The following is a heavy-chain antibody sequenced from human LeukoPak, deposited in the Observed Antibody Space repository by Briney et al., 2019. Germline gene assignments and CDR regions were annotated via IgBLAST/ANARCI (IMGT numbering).Heavy chain of an antibody. CDR2: IYYSGST. CDR1: GGSISSYY. Sequence: SETLSLTCTVSGGSISSYYWSWIRQPPGKGLEWIGYIYYSGSTNYNPSLKSRVTISVDTSKNQFSLKLSSVTAADTAVYYCARVEMATITEYYYYMDVWGKGTTVTVSS. D-gene: IGHD5-24*01. V-gene: IGHV4-59*01. CDR3: ARVEMATITEYYYYMDV. J-gene: IGHJ6*03.